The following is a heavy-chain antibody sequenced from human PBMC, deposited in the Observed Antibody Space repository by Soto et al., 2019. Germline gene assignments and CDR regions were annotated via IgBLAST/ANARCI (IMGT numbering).Heavy chain of an antibody. CDR3: ARTNYGDYSGIGY. V-gene: IGHV4-30-4*07. Sequence: SETLSLTCAVSGGSISSGGYSWSWIRQPPGKGLEWIGCIYYSGNTYYNPSLRRRFSISVDTSKNQFSLQLSSVTAADTAVYYCARTNYGDYSGIGYWGQGTLVTVSS. CDR2: IYYSGNT. CDR1: GGSISSGGYS. J-gene: IGHJ4*02. D-gene: IGHD4-17*01.